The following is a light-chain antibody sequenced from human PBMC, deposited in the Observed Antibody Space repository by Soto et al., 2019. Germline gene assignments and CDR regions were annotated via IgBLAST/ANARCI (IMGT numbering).Light chain of an antibody. CDR3: TSHAGSNNYV. V-gene: IGLV2-8*01. J-gene: IGLJ1*01. CDR1: SIDFGGYNY. Sequence: VLTQPPSASGSPGQSVTISCTGTSIDFGGYNYVSWYQQHPGKAPKLIISEVSKRPSGVPDRFSGSKSGNTASLTVSGLQAEDEADYYCTSHAGSNNYVFGTGTKVTVL. CDR2: EVS.